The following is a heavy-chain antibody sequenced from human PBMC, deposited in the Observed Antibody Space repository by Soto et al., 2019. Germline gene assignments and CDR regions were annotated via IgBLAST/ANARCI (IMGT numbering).Heavy chain of an antibody. CDR2: IYYSGST. J-gene: IGHJ5*02. CDR1: GGSISSYY. Sequence: SETLSLTCTVSGGSISSYYWSWIRQPPGKGLEWIGYIYYSGSTNYNPSLKSRVTISVDTSKNQFSLKLSSVTAADTAVYYCARQFSPYYYDSSGTDWFDPWGQGTLVTVSP. V-gene: IGHV4-59*01. D-gene: IGHD3-22*01. CDR3: ARQFSPYYYDSSGTDWFDP.